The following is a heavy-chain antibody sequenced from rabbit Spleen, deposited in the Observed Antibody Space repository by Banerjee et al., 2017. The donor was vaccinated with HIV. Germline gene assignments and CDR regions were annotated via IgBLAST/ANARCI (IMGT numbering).Heavy chain of an antibody. J-gene: IGHJ2*01. D-gene: IGHD1-1*01. CDR3: ARNYVNAFDP. CDR2: IAGSSSGFT. Sequence: QSLEESGGGLVKPGASLTLTCIASGVSFSGDSYMCWVRQAPGKGLEWISCIAGSSSGFTYSATWAKGRFTCSKTSSTTVTLQMTSLTVADTATYFCARNYVNAFDPWGPGTLVTVS. CDR1: GVSFSGDSY. V-gene: IGHV1S40*01.